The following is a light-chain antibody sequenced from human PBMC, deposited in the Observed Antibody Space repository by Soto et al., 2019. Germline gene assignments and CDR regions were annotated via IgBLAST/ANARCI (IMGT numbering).Light chain of an antibody. J-gene: IGLJ2*01. V-gene: IGLV7-43*01. CDR1: TGAVTSSSH. Sequence: QTVVTQEPSLTVSPGGTVTLTCASKTGAVTSSSHPNWFQQRPGQAPTALIFSTSNKQSLTPARFSGSLLGDKAALTLSGVQPEDEAVYYCLLYFAPGHLVFGGGTKLTVL. CDR2: STS. CDR3: LLYFAPGHLV.